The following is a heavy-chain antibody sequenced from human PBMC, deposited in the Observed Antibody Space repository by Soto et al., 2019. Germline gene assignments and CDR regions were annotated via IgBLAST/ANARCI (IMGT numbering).Heavy chain of an antibody. D-gene: IGHD2-15*01. V-gene: IGHV3-21*01. J-gene: IGHJ6*02. CDR2: ISPSTSHI. CDR3: SVCSGGACHQNYGMDV. Sequence: EVHLVESGGGLVKPGGSLRLSCAVSGFTFSSCTMNWVLQAPGKGLEWVSSISPSTSHIYYADSVKGRFTISRDNAKNSLFLQMISLGAEDTAVYYCSVCSGGACHQNYGMDVWGQGTTVTVSS. CDR1: GFTFSSCT.